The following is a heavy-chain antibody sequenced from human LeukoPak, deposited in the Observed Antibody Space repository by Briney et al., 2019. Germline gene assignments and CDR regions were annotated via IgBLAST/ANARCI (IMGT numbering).Heavy chain of an antibody. V-gene: IGHV3-74*01. J-gene: IGHJ6*03. D-gene: IGHD3-16*01. CDR1: GFTFNSYC. CDR2: IYNDESST. Sequence: GGSLRLSCGPSGFTFNSYCMKWVRQAAGRGLVWVSRIYNDESSTSYADSVQGRFTISRDNTKNTLYLQMNSLRTEDTALYYCARVARGNYYYYFMVVWGKGTTVTVSS. CDR3: ARVARGNYYYYFMVV.